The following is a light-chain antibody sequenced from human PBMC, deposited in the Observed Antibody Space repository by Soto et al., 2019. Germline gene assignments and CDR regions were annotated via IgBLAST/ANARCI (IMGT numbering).Light chain of an antibody. CDR3: QRYGGSPWT. J-gene: IGKJ1*01. CDR1: QTVSSGY. Sequence: PGERATLSCRTSQTVSSGYLAWYQQKPGQAPRLLIYGGSTRATGIPDRFRGRGSGTDFTLTISRLEPVEFAVYFCQRYGGSPWTCGPGSRVGIK. CDR2: GGS. V-gene: IGKV3-20*01.